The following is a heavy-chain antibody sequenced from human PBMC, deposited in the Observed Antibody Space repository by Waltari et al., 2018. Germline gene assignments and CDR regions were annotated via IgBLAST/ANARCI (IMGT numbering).Heavy chain of an antibody. J-gene: IGHJ4*02. CDR3: AREGKTSRYSMIDY. D-gene: IGHD5-18*01. CDR1: GFTFSSYE. Sequence: EEQLVESGGGLVQPGGSLRLSCAASGFTFSSYEMNWVRQAPGKGREWVSKSSSCGSNIYYADSVKGRFTISRDNAKNSLYLQMNSLRAEDTAIYYCAREGKTSRYSMIDYWGQGTLVTVSS. V-gene: IGHV3-48*03. CDR2: SSSCGSNI.